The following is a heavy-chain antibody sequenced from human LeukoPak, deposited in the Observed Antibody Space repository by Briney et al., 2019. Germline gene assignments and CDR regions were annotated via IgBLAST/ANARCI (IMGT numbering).Heavy chain of an antibody. D-gene: IGHD3-10*01. CDR2: ISGSGGST. J-gene: IGHJ4*02. CDR3: ARGRYGSGSAFDY. CDR1: GFTFSSYA. Sequence: HPGGSLRLSCAASGFTFSSYAMSWVRQAPGKGLEWVSAISGSGGSTYYADSVKGRFTISRDNSKNSLYLQMNSLRAEDTAVYYCARGRYGSGSAFDYWGQGTLVTVSS. V-gene: IGHV3-23*01.